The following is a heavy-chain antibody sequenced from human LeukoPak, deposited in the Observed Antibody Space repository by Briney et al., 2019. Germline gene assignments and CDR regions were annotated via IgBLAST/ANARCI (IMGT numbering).Heavy chain of an antibody. J-gene: IGHJ5*02. CDR2: ISGAGDKT. CDR1: GFAFSNYA. CDR3: ARDSTGAGWFDP. Sequence: GGSLRLSCAVSGFAFSNYAMSWVRQAPGKGLEWVSAISGAGDKTYYADSVKGRFTISRDNAKNSLYLQMNSLRAEDTAVYYCARDSTGAGWFDPWGQGTLVTVSS. V-gene: IGHV3-23*01. D-gene: IGHD7-27*01.